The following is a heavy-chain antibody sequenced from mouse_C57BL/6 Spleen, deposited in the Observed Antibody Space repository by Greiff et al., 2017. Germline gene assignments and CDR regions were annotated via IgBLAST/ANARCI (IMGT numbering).Heavy chain of an antibody. CDR3: ARTGLRHYYAMDD. D-gene: IGHD2-4*01. CDR1: GYTFTSYW. J-gene: IGHJ4*01. CDR2: IDPSDSYT. Sequence: QVQLQPGAELVKPGASAKLSCKASGYTFTSYWMQWVKQRPGQGLEWIGEIDPSDSYTNYNQKFKGKATLTVDTSSSTAYMQLSSLTSENSAVYDCARTGLRHYYAMDDWGQGTSVTVSS. V-gene: IGHV1-50*01.